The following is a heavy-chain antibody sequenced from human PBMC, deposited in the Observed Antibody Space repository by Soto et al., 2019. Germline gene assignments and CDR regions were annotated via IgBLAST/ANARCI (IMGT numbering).Heavy chain of an antibody. CDR1: GFTFISYG. V-gene: IGHV3-33*01. J-gene: IGHJ6*02. CDR3: ARQGSPGRYYYYGMDV. CDR2: IWYDGSNK. Sequence: GGSLRLSCAASGFTFISYGMHWVRQAPGKGLEWVAVIWYDGSNKYYADSVKGRFTISRDNSKNTLYLQMNSLRAEDTAVYYCARQGSPGRYYYYGMDVWGQGTTVTVSS. D-gene: IGHD6-13*01.